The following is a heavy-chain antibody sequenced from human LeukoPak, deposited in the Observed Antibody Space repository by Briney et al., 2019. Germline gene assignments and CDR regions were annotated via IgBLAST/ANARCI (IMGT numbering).Heavy chain of an antibody. Sequence: SETLFLTCTVSGGSISSYYWSWIRQPPGKGLEWIGYIYYSGSTNYNPSLKSRVTISVDTSKNQFSLKLSSVTAAGTAVYYCARHLYSHDYDYWGQGTLVTVSS. J-gene: IGHJ4*02. V-gene: IGHV4-59*08. CDR2: IYYSGST. CDR3: ARHLYSHDYDY. CDR1: GGSISSYY. D-gene: IGHD5-18*01.